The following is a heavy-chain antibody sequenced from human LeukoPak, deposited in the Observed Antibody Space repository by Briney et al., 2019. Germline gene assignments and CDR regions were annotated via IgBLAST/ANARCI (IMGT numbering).Heavy chain of an antibody. CDR2: INPNSGGT. CDR1: GYTFTGYY. J-gene: IGHJ5*02. D-gene: IGHD3-10*01. Sequence: ASVRVSCKASGYTFTGYYMHWVRQAPGQGLEWMGWINPNSGGTIYAQKFQGRVTMTRDTSISTVYMELSRLRSDDTAVYYCARAPPITRGPFDPWGQGTLVTVSS. V-gene: IGHV1-2*02. CDR3: ARAPPITRGPFDP.